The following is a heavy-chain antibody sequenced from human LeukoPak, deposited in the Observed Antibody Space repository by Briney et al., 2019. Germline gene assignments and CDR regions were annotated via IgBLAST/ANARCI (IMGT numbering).Heavy chain of an antibody. Sequence: GGSLRLSCAASGFIFSNYAMHCVRQAPGKGLERVALISSDGSKTYHADSVKGRFSISRDNSKNTLYLQLNSLRAEDTSVYYCARDSTYWYDSGSSGPHYFDYWGQGTLVTVSS. J-gene: IGHJ4*02. CDR3: ARDSTYWYDSGSSGPHYFDY. D-gene: IGHD3-10*01. V-gene: IGHV3-30*01. CDR2: ISSDGSKT. CDR1: GFIFSNYA.